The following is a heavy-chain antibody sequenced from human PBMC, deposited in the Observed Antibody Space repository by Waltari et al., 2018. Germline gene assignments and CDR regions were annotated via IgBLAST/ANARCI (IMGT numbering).Heavy chain of an antibody. CDR3: ARDRTNVVVFGGTTGGLDV. CDR2: ISYDGRGK. V-gene: IGHV3-30*01. D-gene: IGHD2-8*01. Sequence: QVQLVESGGGVVQPGMSLQLSCASSGFTFPNHPMHWASQAPGKGPRCVAVISYDGRGKDSAASVKGRFSIKRDSAENTLDRQRNSLGVEDTSVYYWARDRTNVVVFGGTTGGLDVWGQGTTVIVSS. J-gene: IGHJ6*02. CDR1: GFTFPNHP.